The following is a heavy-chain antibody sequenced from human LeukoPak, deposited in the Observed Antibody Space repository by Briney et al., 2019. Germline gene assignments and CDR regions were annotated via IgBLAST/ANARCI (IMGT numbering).Heavy chain of an antibody. V-gene: IGHV3-48*02. CDR2: TSSSGSTI. CDR3: ATVAMEDWYFDL. J-gene: IGHJ2*01. CDR1: GFTFRSYS. D-gene: IGHD5-18*01. Sequence: GGSLRLSCVASGFTFRSYSMNWVRQAPGKGLEWVSYTSSSGSTIYYADAVKGRFTISRDNAKNSLYLQMSSLRDEDTAVYYCATVAMEDWYFDLWGRGTLVTVSS.